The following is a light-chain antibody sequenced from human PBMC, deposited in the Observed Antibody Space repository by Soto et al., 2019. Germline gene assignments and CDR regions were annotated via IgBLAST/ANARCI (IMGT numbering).Light chain of an antibody. CDR1: QGISTY. J-gene: IGKJ1*01. Sequence: DIQMTQSPSSLSASVGDRVTITCRASQGISTYLNWYQQKPGKAPKLLIYAASSLQSGVPARFSGSGSETEFTLTISSLQPEHFATYSCKQSYSTACLFGQGTKVEIK. CDR3: KQSYSTACL. CDR2: AAS. V-gene: IGKV1-39*01.